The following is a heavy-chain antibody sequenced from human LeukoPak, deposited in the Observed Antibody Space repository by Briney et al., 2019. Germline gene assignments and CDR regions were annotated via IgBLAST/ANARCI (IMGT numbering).Heavy chain of an antibody. J-gene: IGHJ6*02. CDR3: ARGRLNVATTYYYYYGMDV. CDR2: IYYSGST. V-gene: IGHV4-59*01. D-gene: IGHD5-12*01. CDR1: GGSISSYY. Sequence: PSETLSLTCTVSGGSISSYYWSWIRQPPGKGLEWIGYIYYSGSTNYNPSLKSRVTISVDTSKSQFSLKLSSVTAADTAVYYCARGRLNVATTYYYYYGMDVWGQGTTVTVSS.